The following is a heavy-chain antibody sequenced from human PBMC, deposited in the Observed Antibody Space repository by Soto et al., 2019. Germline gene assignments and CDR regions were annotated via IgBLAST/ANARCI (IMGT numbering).Heavy chain of an antibody. V-gene: IGHV1-18*01. J-gene: IGHJ4*02. CDR3: ARDGRNGGYLDD. CDR1: GYSFDSFG. D-gene: IGHD2-8*01. Sequence: QVQLVQSGVEVKKPGASVKVSCKTSGYSFDSFGISWVRQAPGQGLEWMGWISVYNGNTNYAQKFQGRISMTTDASTSTAYMELRSLRSDDTAVYYCARDGRNGGYLDDWGQGTLVTVSS. CDR2: ISVYNGNT.